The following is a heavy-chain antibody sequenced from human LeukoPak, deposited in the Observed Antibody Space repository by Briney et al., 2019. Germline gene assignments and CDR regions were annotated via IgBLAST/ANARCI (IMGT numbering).Heavy chain of an antibody. J-gene: IGHJ5*02. D-gene: IGHD6-19*01. CDR2: IYYSGST. Sequence: SETLSLTCTVSGGSISSSSYYWGWIRQPPGKGLEWIGSIYYSGSTYYNPSLKSRVTISVDTSKNQFSLKLSSATAADTAVYYCARRGSGWSGWFDPWGQGTLVTVSS. CDR1: GGSISSSSYY. V-gene: IGHV4-39*01. CDR3: ARRGSGWSGWFDP.